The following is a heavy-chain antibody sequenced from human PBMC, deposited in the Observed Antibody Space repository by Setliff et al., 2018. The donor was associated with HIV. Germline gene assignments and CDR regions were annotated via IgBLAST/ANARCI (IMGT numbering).Heavy chain of an antibody. J-gene: IGHJ5*02. Sequence: SLRLSCAASGFSLKNYAMRWVRQAPGKGLEWVSALYNDGSTYYADSVKGRFIISRDNSKNTLSLQMNSLRAEDTAVYYCAKDSAEYCSSPSCPIPNWFDPWGQGTLVTVSS. CDR1: GFSLKNYA. D-gene: IGHD2-2*01. CDR2: LYNDGST. CDR3: AKDSAEYCSSPSCPIPNWFDP. V-gene: IGHV3-66*01.